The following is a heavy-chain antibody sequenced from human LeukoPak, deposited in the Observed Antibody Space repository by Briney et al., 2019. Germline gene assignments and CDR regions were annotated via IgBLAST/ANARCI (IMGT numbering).Heavy chain of an antibody. Sequence: PGGSLRLSCAASGFTFSGPAMHWVRQASGKGLEWVGRIRSKANNYATAYTASVKGRFTISRDDSKSTAYLQMHSLKTDDTAVYYCTRRYGSGSYYFDYWGQGTLVTVSS. V-gene: IGHV3-73*01. D-gene: IGHD3-10*01. CDR3: TRRYGSGSYYFDY. CDR2: IRSKANNYAT. J-gene: IGHJ4*02. CDR1: GFTFSGPA.